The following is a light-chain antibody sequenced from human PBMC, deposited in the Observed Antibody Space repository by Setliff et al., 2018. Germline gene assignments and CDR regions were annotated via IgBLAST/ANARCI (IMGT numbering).Light chain of an antibody. J-gene: IGLJ1*01. CDR1: SSDVGNYIY. CDR2: DVS. CDR3: SSFRGGTSPFV. V-gene: IGLV2-14*03. Sequence: QFALTQPASVSGSPGQTITISCTGTSSDVGNYIYVSWYQQHPGRAPKLMIYDVSTRPSGISYRFSGSKSGNTASLTISGLQAEDEADYYCSSFRGGTSPFVFGTGTKVTVL.